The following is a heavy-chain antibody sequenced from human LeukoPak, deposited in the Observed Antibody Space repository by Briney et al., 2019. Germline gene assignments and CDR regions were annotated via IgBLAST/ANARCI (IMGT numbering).Heavy chain of an antibody. CDR1: DYSISNTYY. CDR3: ARDNDSRDPPHFDY. D-gene: IGHD3-16*01. Sequence: PSETLSLTCTVSDYSISNTYYWGWIRQPPGKGLEWIGNIHHSGITNYNPSLKSRVSISIDTSKNQFSLKLSSVTAADTAVYYCARDNDSRDPPHFDYWGQGTLVTVSA. CDR2: IHHSGIT. J-gene: IGHJ4*02. V-gene: IGHV4-38-2*02.